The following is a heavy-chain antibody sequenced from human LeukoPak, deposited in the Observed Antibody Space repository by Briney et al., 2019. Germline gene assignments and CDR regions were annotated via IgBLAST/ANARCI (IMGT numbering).Heavy chain of an antibody. Sequence: GGSLRLSCEASGFTLSSYSMNWVRQAPGKGLEWVSSISSSSSYIYYADSVKGRFTISRGNAKNSLYLQMNSLRAEDTAVYYCARCIAGALTYYDFWSGYPTLYGMDVWGQGTTVTVSS. CDR1: GFTLSSYS. CDR3: ARCIAGALTYYDFWSGYPTLYGMDV. CDR2: ISSSSSYI. V-gene: IGHV3-21*01. D-gene: IGHD3-3*01. J-gene: IGHJ6*02.